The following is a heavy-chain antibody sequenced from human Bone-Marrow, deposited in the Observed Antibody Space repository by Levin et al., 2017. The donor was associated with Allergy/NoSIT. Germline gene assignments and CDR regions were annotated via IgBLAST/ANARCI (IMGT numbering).Heavy chain of an antibody. CDR2: IYYSGST. J-gene: IGHJ5*02. Sequence: TLSLTCPVSGGSISSGGYYWSWIRQHPGKGLEWIGYIYYSGSTYYNPSLKSRVTISVDTSKNQFSLKLSSVTAADTAVYYCARVFSSGSKGRWFDPWGQGTLVTVSS. CDR3: ARVFSSGSKGRWFDP. CDR1: GGSISSGGYY. V-gene: IGHV4-31*03. D-gene: IGHD3-3*01.